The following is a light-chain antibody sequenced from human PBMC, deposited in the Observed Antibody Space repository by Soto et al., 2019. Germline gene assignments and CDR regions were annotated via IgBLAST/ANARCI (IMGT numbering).Light chain of an antibody. CDR1: SSNIGSNT. J-gene: IGLJ2*01. V-gene: IGLV1-44*01. Sequence: QSVLTQPPSASGTPGQRVTISCSGSSSNIGSNTVNWYQQLPGTAPKLLIYSNKQRPSGVPDRFSGSKSGTSASLAISGLQSEDEAEYYCAAWDDSLNTVVFGGGTKVTVL. CDR2: SNK. CDR3: AAWDDSLNTVV.